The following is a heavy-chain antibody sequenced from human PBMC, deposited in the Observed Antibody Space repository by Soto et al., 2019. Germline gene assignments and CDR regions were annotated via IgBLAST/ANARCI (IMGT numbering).Heavy chain of an antibody. V-gene: IGHV3-48*01. J-gene: IGHJ4*02. Sequence: GGSLRLSCTASGFTFSSYSMNWVRQAPGKGLEWVSYISSSSSTIYYADSVKGRFTISRDNAKNSLYLQMNSLRAEDTAVYYCARDAPPDDYWGQGTLVPVCS. CDR1: GFTFSSYS. CDR2: ISSSSSTI. CDR3: ARDAPPDDY.